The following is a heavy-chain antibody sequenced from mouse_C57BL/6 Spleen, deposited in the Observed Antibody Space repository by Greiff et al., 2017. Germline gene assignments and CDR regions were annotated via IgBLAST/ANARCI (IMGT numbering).Heavy chain of an antibody. D-gene: IGHD1-1*01. CDR1: GFSLTSYG. Sequence: QVHVKQSGPGLVQPSQSLSITCTVSGFSLTSYGVHWVRQSPGKGLEWLGVIWSGGSTDYNAAFISRLSISKDNSKSQVFFKMNSLQADDTAIYYCASPATDWYFDVWGTGTTVTVSS. CDR3: ASPATDWYFDV. V-gene: IGHV2-2*01. J-gene: IGHJ1*03. CDR2: IWSGGST.